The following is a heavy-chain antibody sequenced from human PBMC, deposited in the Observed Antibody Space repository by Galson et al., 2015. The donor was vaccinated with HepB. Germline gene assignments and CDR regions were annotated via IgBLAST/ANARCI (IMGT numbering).Heavy chain of an antibody. V-gene: IGHV1-69*04. CDR2: IIPILGIA. J-gene: IGHJ5*02. CDR1: GGTFSSYA. D-gene: IGHD2-2*01. Sequence: SVKVSCKASGGTFSSYAISWVRQAPGQGLEWMGRIIPILGIANYAQKFQGRVTITADKSTSTAYMELSSLRSEDTAVYYCARVVPAANRWWFDPWGQGTLVTVSS. CDR3: ARVVPAANRWWFDP.